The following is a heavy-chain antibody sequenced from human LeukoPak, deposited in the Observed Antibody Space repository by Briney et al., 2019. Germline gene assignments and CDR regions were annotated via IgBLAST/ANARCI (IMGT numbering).Heavy chain of an antibody. CDR1: GDSITSGSYY. J-gene: IGHJ4*02. CDR3: ARQDSGSYY. Sequence: PSQTLSLTCTVSGDSITSGSYYWSWIRQPAGKGLEWIGRISTSGRTYYNPSLKSRVTISVDTSKNQFSLKLSSVTAADTAVYYCARQDSGSYYWGQGTLVTVSS. V-gene: IGHV4-61*02. D-gene: IGHD3-10*01. CDR2: ISTSGRT.